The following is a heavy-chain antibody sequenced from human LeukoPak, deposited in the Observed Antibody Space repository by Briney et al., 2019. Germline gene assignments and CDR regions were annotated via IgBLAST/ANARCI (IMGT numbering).Heavy chain of an antibody. Sequence: SETLPLTCTVSGGSVSSGSYYWSWIRQPPGKGLEWIGYIYYSGSTNYNPSLKSRVTISVDTSKNQFSLKLSSVTAADTAVYYCARDFRVPAAAYWYFDLWGRGTLVTVSS. CDR3: ARDFRVPAAAYWYFDL. D-gene: IGHD2-2*01. V-gene: IGHV4-61*01. CDR2: IYYSGST. CDR1: GGSVSSGSYY. J-gene: IGHJ2*01.